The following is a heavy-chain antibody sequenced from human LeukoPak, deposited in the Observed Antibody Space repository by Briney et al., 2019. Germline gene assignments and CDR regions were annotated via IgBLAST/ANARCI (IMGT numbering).Heavy chain of an antibody. Sequence: SETLSLTCTVSGGFISNYYWSWIRQPAGKGLEWIGRIHTSGNTLYNPSLKSRVTMSVDTSKNQFFLKLSSATAADTAVYYCARGPPHGGTYFDSWGQGTLVTVSS. J-gene: IGHJ4*02. CDR2: IHTSGNT. CDR1: GGFISNYY. V-gene: IGHV4-4*07. D-gene: IGHD2-15*01. CDR3: ARGPPHGGTYFDS.